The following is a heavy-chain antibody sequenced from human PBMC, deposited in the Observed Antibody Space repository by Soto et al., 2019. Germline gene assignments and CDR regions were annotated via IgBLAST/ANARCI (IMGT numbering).Heavy chain of an antibody. D-gene: IGHD1-26*01. CDR3: AREVREPKAFDY. CDR2: IYYSGST. Sequence: PSETLSLTCTVSGGSISSGGYYWSWIRQHPGKGLEWIGYIYYSGSTYYNPSLKSRVTISVDTSKNQFSLKLSSVTAADTAVYYCAREVREPKAFDYWGQGTLVTVSS. CDR1: GGSISSGGYY. J-gene: IGHJ4*02. V-gene: IGHV4-31*03.